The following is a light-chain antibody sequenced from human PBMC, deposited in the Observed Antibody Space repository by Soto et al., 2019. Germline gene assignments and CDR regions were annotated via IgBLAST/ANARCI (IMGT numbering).Light chain of an antibody. CDR1: QSVGND. CDR2: GAS. Sequence: DIVMTQSPASLSVSPGEGVTLSCRASQSVGNDLAWYQQIAGQAPRLLIYGASTRATGVPARFSGSGSGTDFTLTISTLQSEDFAVYYCQQYYNWPPAWTFVQGTRVDIK. J-gene: IGKJ1*01. V-gene: IGKV3-15*01. CDR3: QQYYNWPPAWT.